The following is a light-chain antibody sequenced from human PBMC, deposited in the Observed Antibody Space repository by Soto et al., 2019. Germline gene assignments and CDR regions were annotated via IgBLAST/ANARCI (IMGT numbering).Light chain of an antibody. V-gene: IGKV4-1*01. J-gene: IGKJ3*01. CDR2: WAS. Sequence: DIVMTQSPDSLAVSLGERATINCMSSQSVLYSSNNANYLAWYQQKPGQPPKLLLYWASTRASGVPDRFSGSGSGTDFSLIISSLQAEDVAVYYCQQYYATPFTFGPGTKVDI. CDR3: QQYYATPFT. CDR1: QSVLYSSNNANY.